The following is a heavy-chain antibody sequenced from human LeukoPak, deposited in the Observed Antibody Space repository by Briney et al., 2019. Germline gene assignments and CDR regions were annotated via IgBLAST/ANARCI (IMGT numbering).Heavy chain of an antibody. D-gene: IGHD6-13*01. CDR1: GFTFSSYS. CDR2: ISSSSSYI. CDR3: ARDGAAAGPEFDY. J-gene: IGHJ4*02. Sequence: GGSLRLSCAASGFTFSSYSMNWVRQAPGKGLEWVSSISSSSSYIYYADSVKGRFTISRDNAKNSLYLQMNSLRAEDTAVYYCARDGAAAGPEFDYWGQGTLVTVSS. V-gene: IGHV3-21*01.